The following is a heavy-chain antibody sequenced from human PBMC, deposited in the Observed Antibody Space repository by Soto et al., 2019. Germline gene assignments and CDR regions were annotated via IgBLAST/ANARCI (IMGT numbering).Heavy chain of an antibody. Sequence: GVSLRLSWTASGCTFSDYAMSWVRKAPGKGLKWVSAISGSGGNTYYADSVRGRFTISRDNSKNTLYLQMNSLRAEDTSVYYCAKSITARPFDYWGQGALVTVSS. CDR3: AKSITARPFDY. D-gene: IGHD6-6*01. V-gene: IGHV3-23*01. CDR2: ISGSGGNT. J-gene: IGHJ4*02. CDR1: GCTFSDYA.